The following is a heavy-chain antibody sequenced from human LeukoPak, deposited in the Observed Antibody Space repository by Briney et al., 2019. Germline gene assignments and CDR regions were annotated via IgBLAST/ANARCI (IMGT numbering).Heavy chain of an antibody. CDR1: GYTFPGYY. CDR2: INPNSGGT. Sequence: ASVKVSCNASGYTFPGYYMHWVRQAPGQGLEWMGRINPNSGGTNYAQKFQGRVTMTRDTSISTAYMELSRLRSDDTAVYYCARVKGYSSSWAFRYWGQGTLVTVSS. J-gene: IGHJ4*02. V-gene: IGHV1-2*06. CDR3: ARVKGYSSSWAFRY. D-gene: IGHD6-13*01.